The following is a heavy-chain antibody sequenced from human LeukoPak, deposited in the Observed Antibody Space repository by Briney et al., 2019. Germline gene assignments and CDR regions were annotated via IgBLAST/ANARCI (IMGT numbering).Heavy chain of an antibody. CDR2: IHPSDSDT. D-gene: IGHD1-26*01. Sequence: GESLKISCKGSGYSFATYWIAWLRQMPGKGLEWMGIIHPSDSDTRYSPSFQGQVTISADKSIKTAYLQWSSLKASDTAMYYCARPLQGIVGATGFDYWGQGTLVTVSS. V-gene: IGHV5-51*01. J-gene: IGHJ4*02. CDR1: GYSFATYW. CDR3: ARPLQGIVGATGFDY.